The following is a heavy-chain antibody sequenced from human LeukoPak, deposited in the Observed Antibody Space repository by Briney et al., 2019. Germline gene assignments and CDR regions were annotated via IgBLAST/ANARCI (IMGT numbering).Heavy chain of an antibody. V-gene: IGHV3-30*02. Sequence: GGSLRLSCAAAGFTFSSYGMHWVRQAPGKGLEWVAFIRYDGSNKYYADSVKGRFTISRHNSKNTLYLQMNSLRAEDTAVYYCAVSGTDAFDIWGQGTMVTVSS. CDR2: IRYDGSNK. D-gene: IGHD1-26*01. J-gene: IGHJ3*02. CDR1: GFTFSSYG. CDR3: AVSGTDAFDI.